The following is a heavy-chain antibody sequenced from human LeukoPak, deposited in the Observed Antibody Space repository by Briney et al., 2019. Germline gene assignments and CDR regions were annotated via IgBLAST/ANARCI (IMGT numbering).Heavy chain of an antibody. CDR3: AEDYSSHVGYFDY. CDR2: ISGSGGST. V-gene: IGHV3-23*01. Sequence: GGFLRLSCAASGFTFSSYAMSWVRQAPGKGLEWASAISGSGGSTYYADSVKGRFTISRDNSKNTLYLQMNSLRAEDTAVYYCAEDYSSHVGYFDYWGQGTLVTVSS. CDR1: GFTFSSYA. D-gene: IGHD4-11*01. J-gene: IGHJ4*02.